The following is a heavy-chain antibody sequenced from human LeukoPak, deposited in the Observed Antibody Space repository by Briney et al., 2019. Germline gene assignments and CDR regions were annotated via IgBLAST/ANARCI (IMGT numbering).Heavy chain of an antibody. CDR2: ISGDGGST. CDR1: GFTFDDYA. D-gene: IGHD3-9*01. Sequence: GGSLRLSCAASGFTFDDYAMHCVRQAPGKGLEWVSLISGDGGSTYYADSVKGRFTISRDNSKNSLYLQMNSLRTEDTALYYCAKDSRGYDILTGYCDYWGQGTLVTVSS. J-gene: IGHJ4*02. V-gene: IGHV3-43*02. CDR3: AKDSRGYDILTGYCDY.